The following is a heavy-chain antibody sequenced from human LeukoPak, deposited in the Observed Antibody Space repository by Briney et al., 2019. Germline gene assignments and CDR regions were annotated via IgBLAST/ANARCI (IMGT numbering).Heavy chain of an antibody. CDR3: TKIQYRSGGGAIDS. D-gene: IGHD2-15*01. CDR1: GFTLSDSA. Sequence: PGGSLRLSCSVSGFTLSDSAMCWVRQAPGKGLYWVSTISCTGSTYDADSVKGRFTISRDTLKNTLYLQMNSLRADDTAIYYCTKIQYRSGGGAIDSWGQGTVVSVSS. V-gene: IGHV3-23*01. CDR2: ISCTGST. J-gene: IGHJ4*02.